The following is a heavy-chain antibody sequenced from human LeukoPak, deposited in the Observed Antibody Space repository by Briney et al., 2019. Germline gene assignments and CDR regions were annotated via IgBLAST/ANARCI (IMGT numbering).Heavy chain of an antibody. J-gene: IGHJ4*02. D-gene: IGHD4-23*01. CDR2: IVGSGGNT. CDR1: GFTVANYV. Sequence: GASLRLSCAASGFTVANYVITWVRQAPGKGLEWVSDIVGSGGNTFYANSVKGRFTISRDNSKNTLYLQMSSLRAEDSALYYCAKGSGYYGSNAEYYFDYWGQGTLVTVSS. CDR3: AKGSGYYGSNAEYYFDY. V-gene: IGHV3-23*01.